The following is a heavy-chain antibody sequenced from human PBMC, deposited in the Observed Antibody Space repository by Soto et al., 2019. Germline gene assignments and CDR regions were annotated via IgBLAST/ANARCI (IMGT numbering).Heavy chain of an antibody. J-gene: IGHJ3*01. CDR1: GFTFSDFA. D-gene: IGHD1-20*01. Sequence: PGESLKISCTASGFTFSDFAMSWVRQAPGRGLEWVSSIGGGDHDKFFPDSVKGRFTISRDNSRNTMYLQMNNLRAEDTALYFCAKDREDHNSVWDAFDLWGQGTVVTVSS. V-gene: IGHV3-23*01. CDR2: IGGGDHDK. CDR3: AKDREDHNSVWDAFDL.